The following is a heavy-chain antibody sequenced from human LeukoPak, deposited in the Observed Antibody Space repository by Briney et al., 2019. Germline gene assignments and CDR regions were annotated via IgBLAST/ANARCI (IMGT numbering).Heavy chain of an antibody. J-gene: IGHJ4*02. CDR2: IYHSRST. CDR3: ARSPDCSSTSCHRGIYYFDY. Sequence: SETLSLTCVESGYSISSGYYWGWIRRPPGKGLGWIGSIYHSRSTYYNPSLRSRVTISVDTSKNQFSLKLSSVTAADTAVYYCARSPDCSSTSCHRGIYYFDYWGQGTLVTVSS. CDR1: GYSISSGYY. V-gene: IGHV4-38-2*01. D-gene: IGHD2-2*02.